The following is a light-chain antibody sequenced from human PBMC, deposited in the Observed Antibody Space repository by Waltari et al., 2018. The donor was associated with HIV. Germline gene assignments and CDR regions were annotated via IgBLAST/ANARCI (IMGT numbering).Light chain of an antibody. CDR1: QSVRSRS. CDR3: QQYATSPRT. J-gene: IGKJ1*01. Sequence: EIVLTQSRGTLSLSPGERAHLSGSSSQSVRSRSLAWDHQRPGQAPRLLISGASSRATGIPDRFSGSGSGTDFSLTISRLEPEDFAVYYCQQYATSPRTFGQGTKVEIK. CDR2: GAS. V-gene: IGKV3-20*01.